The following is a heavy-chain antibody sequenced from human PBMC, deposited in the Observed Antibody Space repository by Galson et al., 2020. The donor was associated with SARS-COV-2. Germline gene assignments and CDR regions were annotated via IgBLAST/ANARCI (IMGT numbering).Heavy chain of an antibody. J-gene: IGHJ3*02. D-gene: IGHD3-16*01. Sequence: GESLKISCAASGFTFSSYAMHWVRQAPGKGLEWVAVISYDGSNKYYADSVKGRFTISRDNSKNTLYLQMNSLRVEDTAVYYCAREDPFGAFDIWGQGTMVTVSS. CDR1: GFTFSSYA. CDR2: ISYDGSNK. CDR3: AREDPFGAFDI. V-gene: IGHV3-30*04.